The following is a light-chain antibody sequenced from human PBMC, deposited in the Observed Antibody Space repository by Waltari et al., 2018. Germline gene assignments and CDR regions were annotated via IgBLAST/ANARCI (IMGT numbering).Light chain of an antibody. J-gene: IGKJ3*01. CDR2: GAS. V-gene: IGKV3-20*01. CDR1: QNVNNY. Sequence: VLLTQSPATLSLSPGEGATLSCSATQNVNNYLAWYQQKPGQAPRLLIYGASSRATGIPDRFSGSGSGTDFTLTISSLEPEDFAVYYCQKYSSSPHSFGPGTKVEIK. CDR3: QKYSSSPHS.